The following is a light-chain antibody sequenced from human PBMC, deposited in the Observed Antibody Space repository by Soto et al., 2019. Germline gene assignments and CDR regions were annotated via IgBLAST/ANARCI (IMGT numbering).Light chain of an antibody. CDR1: QDISNY. CDR2: DAS. CDR3: HQSYSTPLT. V-gene: IGKV1-39*01. Sequence: DIQMTQSPSSLSASVGDRVTITCQASQDISNYLNWYQQKPGKAPKLLIYDASNLETGVPSRFSGSGSGTDFTLTISSLQHEDFATYYCHQSYSTPLTFGGGTKVDI. J-gene: IGKJ4*01.